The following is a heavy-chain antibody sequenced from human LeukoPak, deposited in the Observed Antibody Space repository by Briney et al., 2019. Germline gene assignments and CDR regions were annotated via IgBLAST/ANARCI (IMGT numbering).Heavy chain of an antibody. CDR1: GYTFTSYG. V-gene: IGHV1-18*01. J-gene: IGHJ4*02. Sequence: GASVKVSCKASGYTFTSYGISWVRQAPGQGLEWMGWISAYNGNTNYAQKLQGRVTMTTDTSTSTAYMELRSLRSDDTAVYYCARDRSIAAAYHLDYWGQGTLVTVSS. CDR3: ARDRSIAAAYHLDY. D-gene: IGHD6-13*01. CDR2: ISAYNGNT.